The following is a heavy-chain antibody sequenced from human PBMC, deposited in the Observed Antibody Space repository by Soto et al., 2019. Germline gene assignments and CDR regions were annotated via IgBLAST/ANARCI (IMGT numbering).Heavy chain of an antibody. Sequence: PGGSLRLSCAASGFNFRSYGMHWVRQAPGRGLEWLAVISYDGGNKYSADSVKGRFTISRDNSKNTLYLQMNSLRAEDTAVYYCAKDPMCYSQKHHYCMDVWGPGTTVTVSS. CDR1: GFNFRSYG. D-gene: IGHD2-21*01. J-gene: IGHJ6*02. V-gene: IGHV3-30*18. CDR3: AKDPMCYSQKHHYCMDV. CDR2: ISYDGGNK.